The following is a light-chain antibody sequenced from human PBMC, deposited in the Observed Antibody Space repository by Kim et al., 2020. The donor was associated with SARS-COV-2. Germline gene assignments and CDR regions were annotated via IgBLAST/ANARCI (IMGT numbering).Light chain of an antibody. CDR2: GNS. V-gene: IGLV1-40*01. J-gene: IGLJ1*01. CDR1: SSNIGAGYD. CDR3: QSYDSSLSAYYV. Sequence: VTISCTGSSSNIGAGYDVHWYQQLPGTAPKLLSYGNSNRPSGVPDRFSGSKSGTSASLAITGLQAEDEADYYCQSYDSSLSAYYVFGTGTKVTVL.